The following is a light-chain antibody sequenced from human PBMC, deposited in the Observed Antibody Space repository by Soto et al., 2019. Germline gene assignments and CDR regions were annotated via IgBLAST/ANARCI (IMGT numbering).Light chain of an antibody. J-gene: IGLJ2*01. CDR3: SSHAGGQNVV. CDR2: DVN. Sequence: QSALTQPPSASGSPGQSVTISCPGTSSDVGGYNYVSWYQQHPGKAPKVMIYDVNKRPSGVPDRFAGSKSGNTASLTVSGIQAEDEGDYYCSSHAGGQNVVFGGGTKVTGL. V-gene: IGLV2-8*01. CDR1: SSDVGGYNY.